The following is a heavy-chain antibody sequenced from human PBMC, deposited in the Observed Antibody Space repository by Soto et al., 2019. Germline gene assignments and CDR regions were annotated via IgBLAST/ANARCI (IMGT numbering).Heavy chain of an antibody. CDR1: GFTFSSYG. D-gene: IGHD2-2*01. J-gene: IGHJ5*02. CDR3: ARFGGDIVVVPAADENWFDP. Sequence: QVQLVESGGGVVQPGRSLRLSCAASGFTFSSYGMHWVRQAPGKGLEWVAVIWYDGSNKYYADSVKGRFTISRDNSKNTLYLQMNSLGAEDTAVYYCARFGGDIVVVPAADENWFDPWGQGTLVTVSS. CDR2: IWYDGSNK. V-gene: IGHV3-33*01.